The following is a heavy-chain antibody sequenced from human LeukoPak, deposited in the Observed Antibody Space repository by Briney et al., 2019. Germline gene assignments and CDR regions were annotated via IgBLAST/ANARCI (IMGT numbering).Heavy chain of an antibody. CDR3: ARGANLGFDP. CDR1: GFTFSSYD. J-gene: IGHJ5*02. CDR2: IGSGGDT. D-gene: IGHD5-24*01. V-gene: IGHV3-13*04. Sequence: AGSLRLSCAASGFTFSSYDMHWVRQPTGEGLQWVSGIGSGGDTYYAGSVKGRFTISRENAKNSLYLQMNSLRAGDTAVYFCARGANLGFDPWGQGTLVTVSS.